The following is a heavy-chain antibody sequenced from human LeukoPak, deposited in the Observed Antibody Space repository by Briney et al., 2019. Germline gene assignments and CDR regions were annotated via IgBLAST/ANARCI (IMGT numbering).Heavy chain of an antibody. D-gene: IGHD6-13*01. V-gene: IGHV3-53*01. Sequence: PGGSLRLSCAASGFTVSSNYMSWVRQAPGKGLEWVSVIYSGGSTYYADSVKGRFTISRDNSKNTLYLQMNSLRAEDTAVYYCARDPRGIAAAAEFDYWGQGTLVTVSS. J-gene: IGHJ4*02. CDR3: ARDPRGIAAAAEFDY. CDR2: IYSGGST. CDR1: GFTVSSNY.